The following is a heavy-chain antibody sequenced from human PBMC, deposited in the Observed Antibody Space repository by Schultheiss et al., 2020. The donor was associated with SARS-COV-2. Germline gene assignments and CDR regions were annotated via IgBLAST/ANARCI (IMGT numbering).Heavy chain of an antibody. D-gene: IGHD2-15*01. Sequence: ASVKVSCKASGYTFTSYGISWVRQAPGQGLEWMGWISAYNGNTNYAQKLQGRVTMTTDTSTSTAYMELRSLRSDDTAVYYCASNLRRGGIYYFDYWGQGTLVTGSS. CDR2: ISAYNGNT. V-gene: IGHV1-18*01. J-gene: IGHJ4*02. CDR1: GYTFTSYG. CDR3: ASNLRRGGIYYFDY.